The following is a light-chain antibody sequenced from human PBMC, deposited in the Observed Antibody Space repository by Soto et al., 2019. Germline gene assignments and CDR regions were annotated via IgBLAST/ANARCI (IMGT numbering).Light chain of an antibody. Sequence: DLVLTQSPLSLPVTLGQPASLSCRSSESLLHSGGNTYLSWLHQRPGQPPRLLIYQISERLSGVPDRFSGSGAGTNFTLRISRVEAEDVGIFFCMQSSQLRTFGQGTKVEIK. CDR2: QIS. J-gene: IGKJ1*01. CDR3: MQSSQLRT. CDR1: ESLLHSGGNTY. V-gene: IGKV2-24*01.